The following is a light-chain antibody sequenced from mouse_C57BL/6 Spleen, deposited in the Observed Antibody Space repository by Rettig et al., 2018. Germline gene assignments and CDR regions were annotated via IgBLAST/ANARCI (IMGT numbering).Light chain of an antibody. J-gene: IGKJ5*01. V-gene: IGKV4-63*01. CDR3: FQGSGYPLT. Sequence: ENVLTQSPAIMSASPGEKVTVTCSASSSVSYMHWYQQKSSTSPKLWIYDTSKLASGVPGRFSGSGSGNSYSLTISSREAEDVATYYCFQGSGYPLTFGAGTKLELK. CDR1: SSVSY. CDR2: DTS.